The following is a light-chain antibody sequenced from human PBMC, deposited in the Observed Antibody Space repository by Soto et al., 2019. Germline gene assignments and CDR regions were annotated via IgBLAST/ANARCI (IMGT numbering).Light chain of an antibody. CDR1: HSLGHSDGNTY. CDR3: MQVTHWPFT. V-gene: IGKV2-30*02. CDR2: TVS. J-gene: IGKJ2*01. Sequence: DVVMTQSPLSLPVTLGQPASISCRSSHSLGHSDGNTYLNWFQQRPGQSPRSLIYTVSNRDSGVPDRFSGSVSDTDFTLKISRVEAEDVAVYYCMQVTHWPFTFGQGTKLEIK.